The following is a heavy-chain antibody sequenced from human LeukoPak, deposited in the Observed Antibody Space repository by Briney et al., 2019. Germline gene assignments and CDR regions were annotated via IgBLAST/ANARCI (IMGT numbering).Heavy chain of an antibody. CDR1: GFTFSSYA. CDR2: ISGSGGST. CDR3: ARYSSSWYYFHMDV. D-gene: IGHD6-13*01. J-gene: IGHJ6*03. V-gene: IGHV3-23*01. Sequence: GGSLRLSCVASGFTFSSYAMNWVRQAPGKGLEWVSTISGSGGSTDYADSVKGWFTISRDNAKNSLYLQMNSLRAEDTAVYYCARYSSSWYYFHMDVWGKGTTVTVSS.